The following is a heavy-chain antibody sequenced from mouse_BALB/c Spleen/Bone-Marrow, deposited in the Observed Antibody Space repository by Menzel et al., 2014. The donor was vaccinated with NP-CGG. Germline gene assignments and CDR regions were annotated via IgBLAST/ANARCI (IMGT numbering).Heavy chain of an antibody. CDR1: GFNIKDTY. D-gene: IGHD1-1*01. CDR2: IDPANGNT. Sequence: EVQVVESGAELVKPGASVKLSCIASGFNIKDTYMHWVKQRPEQGLEWIGRIDPANGNTKYDPKFQGKATITADTSSNTAYLQLSSLTSEDTAVYYCAMYYYGSSLFAYWGQGTLVTVSA. V-gene: IGHV14-3*02. J-gene: IGHJ3*01. CDR3: AMYYYGSSLFAY.